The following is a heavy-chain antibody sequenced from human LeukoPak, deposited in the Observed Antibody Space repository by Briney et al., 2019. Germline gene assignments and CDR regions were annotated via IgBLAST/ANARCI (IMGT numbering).Heavy chain of an antibody. CDR2: ISSSGSTI. CDR3: ARDPNYYDSSGYYGPYYFDY. Sequence: GGSLRLSCAASGFTFSDYYMSWIRQAPGKGLEWVSYISSSGSTIYYADSVKGRFTISRDNAKNSLYLQMNSLRAEDTAVYYCARDPNYYDSSGYYGPYYFDYWGQGTLVTVSS. D-gene: IGHD3-22*01. J-gene: IGHJ4*02. V-gene: IGHV3-11*04. CDR1: GFTFSDYY.